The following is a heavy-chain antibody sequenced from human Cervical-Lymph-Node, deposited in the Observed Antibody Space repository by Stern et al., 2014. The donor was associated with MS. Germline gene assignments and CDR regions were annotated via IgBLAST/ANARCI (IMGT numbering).Heavy chain of an antibody. V-gene: IGHV1-18*01. Sequence: VQLVESGAEVKKPGASVKVSCKASGYTFISYGISWVRQAPGQGLEWIGWSSAYNGKANYAQKLQGRVTMAPETSTSKAYMELRSLRSDDTAVYYCARGLLGSENAFDIWGQGTMVPVSS. CDR2: SSAYNGKA. J-gene: IGHJ3*02. CDR3: ARGLLGSENAFDI. D-gene: IGHD2-15*01. CDR1: GYTFISYG.